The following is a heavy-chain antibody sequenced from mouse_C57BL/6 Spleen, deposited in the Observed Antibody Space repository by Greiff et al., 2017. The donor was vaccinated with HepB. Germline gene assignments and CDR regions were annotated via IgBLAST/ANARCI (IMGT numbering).Heavy chain of an antibody. CDR3: ARRRCYYSNSWFAY. Sequence: EVQLQQSGPELVKPGASVKIPCKASGYTFTDYNMDWVKQSHGKSLEWIGDINPNNGGTIYNQKFKGKATLTVDKSSSTAYMELRSLTSEDTAVYYCARRRCYYSNSWFAYWGQGTLVTVSA. CDR2: INPNNGGT. J-gene: IGHJ3*01. V-gene: IGHV1-18*01. D-gene: IGHD2-5*01. CDR1: GYTFTDYN.